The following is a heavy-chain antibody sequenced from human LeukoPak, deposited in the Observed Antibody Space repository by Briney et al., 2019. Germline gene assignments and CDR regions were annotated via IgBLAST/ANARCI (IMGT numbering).Heavy chain of an antibody. CDR1: GGSISSRTYY. D-gene: IGHD2-8*01. J-gene: IGHJ4*02. V-gene: IGHV4-39*01. CDR2: IYYSGST. CDR3: ARQPIYCTNGVCYFDY. Sequence: SETLSLTCTVSGGSISSRTYYWGWIRQPPGKGLEWIGSIYYSGSTYYNPSLKSRVTISVDTSKNQFSLKLSSVAAADTAVYYCARQPIYCTNGVCYFDYWGQGTLVTVPS.